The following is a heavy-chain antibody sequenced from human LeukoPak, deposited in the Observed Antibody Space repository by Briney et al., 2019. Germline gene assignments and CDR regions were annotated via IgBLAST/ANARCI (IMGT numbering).Heavy chain of an antibody. CDR3: ARVSPYSDSFAYDY. CDR1: GFTFRSYW. Sequence: PGGSLRLSCTVSGFTFRSYWMSWVRQAPGKGLEWVGNIKQDGSEKYYVDSVKGRYTISRDNAKNSLYLQMRSLRAEDTAIYYCARVSPYSDSFAYDYWGQGTLVTVSS. D-gene: IGHD1-26*01. CDR2: IKQDGSEK. J-gene: IGHJ4*02. V-gene: IGHV3-7*01.